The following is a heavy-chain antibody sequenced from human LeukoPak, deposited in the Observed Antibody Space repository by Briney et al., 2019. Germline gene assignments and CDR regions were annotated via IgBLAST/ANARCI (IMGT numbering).Heavy chain of an antibody. CDR1: GFTFNSYS. V-gene: IGHV3-21*01. CDR2: ISSSSSYI. J-gene: IGHJ4*02. CDR3: ARADYGGPNEFDY. Sequence: GGSLRLSCAASGFTFNSYSMNWVRQATGKGLEWVSSISSSSSYIYYADSVKGRFTISRDNAKNSLYLQMNSLRAEDTAVYYCARADYGGPNEFDYWGQGTLVTVSS. D-gene: IGHD4-23*01.